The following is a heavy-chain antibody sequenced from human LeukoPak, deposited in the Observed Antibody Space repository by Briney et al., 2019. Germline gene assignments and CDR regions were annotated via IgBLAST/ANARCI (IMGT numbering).Heavy chain of an antibody. D-gene: IGHD2-15*01. J-gene: IGHJ4*02. V-gene: IGHV3-30*03. CDR3: ARDYCSDGTCFDGY. CDR2: ISYDGSNK. Sequence: PGGSLRLSCAASGFTFSSYGMHWVRQAPGKGLEWVAVISYDGSNKYYADSVKGRFTISRDNSKNTLYLQMNSLRAEDTAMYYCARDYCSDGTCFDGYWGQGTLVTVSS. CDR1: GFTFSSYG.